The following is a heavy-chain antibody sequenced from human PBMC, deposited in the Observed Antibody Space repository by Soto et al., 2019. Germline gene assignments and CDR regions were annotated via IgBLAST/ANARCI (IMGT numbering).Heavy chain of an antibody. D-gene: IGHD3-16*01. V-gene: IGHV4-59*01. CDR2: IYYSGST. CDR1: GASISSYH. CDR3: AAAVPAEYVFPYYYMDV. Sequence: QVQLQESGPGLVKPSETLSLTCTVSGASISSYHWSWIRQTPGKGLEWIGYIYYSGSTNYNPSLKSRCSFSVDTSKNQVSLKLSSVTAADTGVYYCAAAVPAEYVFPYYYMDVWGKGTTVTVSS. J-gene: IGHJ6*03.